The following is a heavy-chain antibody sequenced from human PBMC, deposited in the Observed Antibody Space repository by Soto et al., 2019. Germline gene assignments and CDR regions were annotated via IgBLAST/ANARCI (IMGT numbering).Heavy chain of an antibody. CDR2: IYDSGTT. CDR3: ARGYGGYSWFDP. J-gene: IGHJ5*02. CDR1: GGSFSRGFW. Sequence: SETLSLTCTVSGGSFSRGFWWSWVRQSPGKGLEWIGEIYDSGTTNYSPSLKSRVTISVDKSKSQFSLRLRSVTAADTAVYYCARGYGGYSWFDPWGQGTLVTVSS. D-gene: IGHD5-12*01. V-gene: IGHV4-4*02.